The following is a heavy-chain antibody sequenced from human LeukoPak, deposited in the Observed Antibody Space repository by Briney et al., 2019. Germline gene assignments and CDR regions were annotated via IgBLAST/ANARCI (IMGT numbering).Heavy chain of an antibody. Sequence: SETLSLTCIVSGYSIRGGYYWDWIRQPPGKGLEWIGSIYHSGITYYNPSLKSRVTISVDTSKNNFSLTLNSVTAADTAVYYCARSLDYYDSSGQNYWGQGILVTVSS. CDR3: ARSLDYYDSSGQNY. CDR2: IYHSGIT. D-gene: IGHD3-22*01. J-gene: IGHJ4*02. CDR1: GYSIRGGYY. V-gene: IGHV4-38-2*02.